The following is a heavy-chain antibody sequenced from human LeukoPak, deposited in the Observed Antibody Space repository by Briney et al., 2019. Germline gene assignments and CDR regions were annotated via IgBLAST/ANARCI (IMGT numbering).Heavy chain of an antibody. CDR2: INHSGST. Sequence: SETLSLTCAVYGGSFSGYYWSWIRQPPGKGLEWIGEINHSGSTNYNPSLKSRVTISVDTSKNQFSLKLSSVTAADTAVYYCARVGTAMVIYYFGYWGQGTLVTVSS. CDR3: ARVGTAMVIYYFGY. CDR1: GGSFSGYY. D-gene: IGHD5-18*01. J-gene: IGHJ4*02. V-gene: IGHV4-34*01.